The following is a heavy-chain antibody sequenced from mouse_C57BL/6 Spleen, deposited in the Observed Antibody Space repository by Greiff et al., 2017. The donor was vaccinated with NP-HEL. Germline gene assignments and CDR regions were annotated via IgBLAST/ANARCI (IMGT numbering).Heavy chain of an antibody. J-gene: IGHJ4*01. Sequence: QVQLQQPGAELVRPGTSVKLSCKASGYTFTSYWMHWVKQRPGQGLEWIGVIDPSDSYTNYNQKFKGKATLTVDTSSSTAYMPLRSRTSEDSAVYYCAREGRITTVRYAMDDWGQGTSVTVSS. D-gene: IGHD1-1*01. CDR3: AREGRITTVRYAMDD. CDR1: GYTFTSYW. V-gene: IGHV1-59*01. CDR2: IDPSDSYT.